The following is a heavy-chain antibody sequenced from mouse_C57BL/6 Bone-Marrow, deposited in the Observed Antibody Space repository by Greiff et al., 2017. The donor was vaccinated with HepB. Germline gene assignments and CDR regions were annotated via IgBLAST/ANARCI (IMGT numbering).Heavy chain of an antibody. CDR1: GYTFTSYW. V-gene: IGHV1-55*01. CDR2: IYPGSGST. D-gene: IGHD1-1*01. J-gene: IGHJ2*01. CDR3: ARPLFITTVVENY. Sequence: VQLQQPGAELVKPGASVKMSCKASGYTFTSYWITWVKQRPGQGLEWIGDIYPGSGSTNYNEKFKSKATLTVDTSSSTAYMQLSSLTSEDSAVYYCARPLFITTVVENYWGQGTTLTVSS.